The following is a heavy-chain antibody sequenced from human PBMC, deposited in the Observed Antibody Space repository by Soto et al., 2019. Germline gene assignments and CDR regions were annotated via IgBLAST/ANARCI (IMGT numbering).Heavy chain of an antibody. Sequence: QPGGSLRLSCAGSGFTFSTFDIHWVRQAPGKGLEWVSGIGTLSDTSYAASVQGRFTISRQNAKNSVYLQMNSLRAGDTAFYYCARGRSFSYDSTPPQLLDPWGQGTLVTVYS. V-gene: IGHV3-13*01. J-gene: IGHJ5*02. CDR3: ARGRSFSYDSTPPQLLDP. D-gene: IGHD3-10*01. CDR1: GFTFSTFD. CDR2: IGTLSDT.